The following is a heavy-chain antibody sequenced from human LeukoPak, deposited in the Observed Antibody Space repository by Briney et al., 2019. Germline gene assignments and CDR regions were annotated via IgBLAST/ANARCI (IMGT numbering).Heavy chain of an antibody. CDR2: IFNGGST. CDR3: ATSIVGLTYDEHFQH. CDR1: GFAVSSNH. V-gene: IGHV3-53*01. D-gene: IGHD1-26*01. Sequence: LPGGSLRLSCAASGFAVSSNHMNWVRQAPGKGLEWVSVIFNGGSTYYADSVKGRFTISRDNSKNTLYLQMNSLRAEDTAVYYCATSIVGLTYDEHFQHWGQGTLVTVS. J-gene: IGHJ1*01.